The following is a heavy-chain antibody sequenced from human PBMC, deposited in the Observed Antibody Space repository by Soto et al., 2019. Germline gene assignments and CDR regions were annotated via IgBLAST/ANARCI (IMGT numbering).Heavy chain of an antibody. CDR3: ARDNYGDTYYFDC. J-gene: IGHJ4*02. Sequence: QVQLQESGPGLVKPSQTLSLTCTVSGGSISSGAYYWSWVRQPPGKGLEWIGYIYYSGSTYYNPSLKSRVTISVDTSTTQFSLKLSSVTATATAVYYCARDNYGDTYYFDCWGQGTLVTFSS. CDR2: IYYSGST. D-gene: IGHD4-17*01. CDR1: GGSISSGAYY. V-gene: IGHV4-30-4*01.